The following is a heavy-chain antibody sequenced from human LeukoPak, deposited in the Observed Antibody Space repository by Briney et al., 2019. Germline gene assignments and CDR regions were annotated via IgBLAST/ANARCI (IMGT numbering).Heavy chain of an antibody. V-gene: IGHV6-1*01. CDR3: ASSGSYRFDY. Sequence: SQTLSLTCAISGDSVSGNSAAWNWIRQSPSRGLEWLGRTYYRSKWYNDYAVSVKGRVAINPDTAKNQISLQLNSVTPEDTAVYYCASSGSYRFDYWGQGTLVTVSS. J-gene: IGHJ4*02. CDR2: TYYRSKWYN. D-gene: IGHD1-26*01. CDR1: GDSVSGNSAA.